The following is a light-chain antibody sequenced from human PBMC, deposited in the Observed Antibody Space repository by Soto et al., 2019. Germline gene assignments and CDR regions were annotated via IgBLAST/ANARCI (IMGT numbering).Light chain of an antibody. Sequence: QSVLTQPPSVSGAPGQRVTISCTGSSSNIGAGYDVHWYQQLPGTAPKLLIYGNSNRPSGVPDRFSGSKSGTSASLAITGLQAEDEADYYFQSYVSSLSGWVFGGGTKLNVL. J-gene: IGLJ3*02. V-gene: IGLV1-40*01. CDR3: QSYVSSLSGWV. CDR2: GNS. CDR1: SSNIGAGYD.